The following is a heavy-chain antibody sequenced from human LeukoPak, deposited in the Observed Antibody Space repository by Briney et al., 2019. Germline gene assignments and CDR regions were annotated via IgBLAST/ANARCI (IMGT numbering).Heavy chain of an antibody. CDR1: GFTVSSTY. CDR2: ISRGTTT. CDR3: AKGGKWDVTPFDY. J-gene: IGHJ4*02. Sequence: GGSLRLSCAASGFTVSSTYMSWVRQAPGKGLEWVSVISRGTTTSYADSVKGRFTTSRDNSKNTLYLQVNSLRAEDTAVYYCAKGGKWDVTPFDYWGQGTLVTVSS. V-gene: IGHV3-53*01. D-gene: IGHD1-26*01.